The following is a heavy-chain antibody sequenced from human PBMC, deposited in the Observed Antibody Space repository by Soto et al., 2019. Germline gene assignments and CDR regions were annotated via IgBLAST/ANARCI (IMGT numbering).Heavy chain of an antibody. CDR2: IYHSGST. CDR3: ARTLINDYYDSSGYFDY. Sequence: SETLSLTCAVSGGSISSGGYSWSWIRQPPGKGLEWIGYIYHSGSTYYNPSLKSRVTISVDRSKNQFSLKLSSVTAADTAVYYCARTLINDYYDSSGYFDYWGQGTLVTVSS. CDR1: GGSISSGGYS. J-gene: IGHJ4*02. D-gene: IGHD3-22*01. V-gene: IGHV4-30-2*01.